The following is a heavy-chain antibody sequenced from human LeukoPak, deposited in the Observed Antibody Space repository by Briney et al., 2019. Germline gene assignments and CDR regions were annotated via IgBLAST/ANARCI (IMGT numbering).Heavy chain of an antibody. V-gene: IGHV3-23*01. Sequence: GGSLRLSCATSGFTLRYYAMSWVRQAPGKGLEWVSAISSSGSNTYYADSVRGRFTISRDNSKNTLYLQMNSLRAEDTAVYYCAKDGSGYRAPFDYWGQGTLVTVSS. CDR1: GFTLRYYA. CDR3: AKDGSGYRAPFDY. CDR2: ISSSGSNT. D-gene: IGHD3-22*01. J-gene: IGHJ4*02.